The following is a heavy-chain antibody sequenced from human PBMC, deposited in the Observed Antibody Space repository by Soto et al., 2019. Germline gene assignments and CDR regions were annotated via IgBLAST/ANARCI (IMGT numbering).Heavy chain of an antibody. CDR2: IYYSGST. J-gene: IGHJ4*02. D-gene: IGHD3-22*01. V-gene: IGHV4-39*01. CDR3: ARVSGYYYVDY. Sequence: SETLSLTCTVSGGSISSSSYYWGWIRQPPGKGLEWIGSIYYSGSTYYNPSLKSRVTISVDTSKNQFSLKLSSVTAADTAVYYCARVSGYYYVDYWGQGTLVTVSS. CDR1: GGSISSSSYY.